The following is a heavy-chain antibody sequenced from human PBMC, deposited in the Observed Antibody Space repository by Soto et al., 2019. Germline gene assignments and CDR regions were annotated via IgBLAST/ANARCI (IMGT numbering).Heavy chain of an antibody. V-gene: IGHV4-39*01. CDR2: IYYSGST. J-gene: IGHJ6*03. Sequence: QLQLQESGPGLVKPSETLSLTCTVSGGSISSSSYYWGWIRQPPGKGLEWIGSIYYSGSTYYNPSLKSRVTISVDTSKNQFSLKLSSVTAADTAVYYCASSPSLTAGLDHYYYYYYMDVWGKGTTVTVSS. CDR1: GGSISSSSYY. D-gene: IGHD5-18*01. CDR3: ASSPSLTAGLDHYYYYYYMDV.